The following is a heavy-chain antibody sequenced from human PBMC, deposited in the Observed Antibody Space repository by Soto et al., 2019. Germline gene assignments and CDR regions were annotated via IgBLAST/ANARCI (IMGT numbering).Heavy chain of an antibody. D-gene: IGHD4-17*01. J-gene: IGHJ5*02. V-gene: IGHV1-18*01. Sequence: ASVKVSCKASGYTFTSYGISWVRQAPGQGLEWMGWISAYNGNTNYAQKLQGRVTMTTDTSTSTAYMELRSLRSDDTAVYYCARVVTTVTTRFAWFDPWGQGTLVTVS. CDR1: GYTFTSYG. CDR3: ARVVTTVTTRFAWFDP. CDR2: ISAYNGNT.